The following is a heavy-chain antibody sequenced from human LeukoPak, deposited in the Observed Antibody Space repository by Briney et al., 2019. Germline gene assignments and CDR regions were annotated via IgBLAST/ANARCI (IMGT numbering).Heavy chain of an antibody. J-gene: IGHJ6*04. CDR1: GFTFSSYA. CDR2: ISSNGGST. CDR3: ARGGGLMDV. V-gene: IGHV3-64*01. D-gene: IGHD3-10*01. Sequence: GGSLRLSCAASGFTFSSYAMHWVRQAPGKGLEYVSAISSNGGSTYYANSVKGRFTISRDNAKNSLYLQMNSLRAEETAVYYCARGGGLMDVWGKGTTVTISS.